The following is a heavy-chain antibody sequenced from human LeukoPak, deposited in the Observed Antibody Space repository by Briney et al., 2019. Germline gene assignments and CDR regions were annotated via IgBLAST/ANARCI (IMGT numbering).Heavy chain of an antibody. CDR3: ARERLVRAWEHNWFDP. V-gene: IGHV3-30*04. D-gene: IGHD1-26*01. Sequence: GGSLRLSCAASGFTFSSYAMHWVRQAPGKGLEWVAVISYDGSNKYYADSVKGRFTISRDNSKNTLYLQMNSLRAEDTAVYYCARERLVRAWEHNWFDPWGQGTLVTVSS. CDR2: ISYDGSNK. J-gene: IGHJ5*02. CDR1: GFTFSSYA.